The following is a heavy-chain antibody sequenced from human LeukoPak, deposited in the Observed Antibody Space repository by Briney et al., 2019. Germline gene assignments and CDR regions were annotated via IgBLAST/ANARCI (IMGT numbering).Heavy chain of an antibody. CDR3: ARAGPIYYYDSSGQRTYYFDY. CDR2: IIPILGIA. CDR1: GGTFSSYA. J-gene: IGHJ4*02. Sequence: SVKVSCKASGGTFSSYAISWVRQAPGQGLEWMGRIIPILGIANYAQKFQGRVTITADKSTSTAYMELSSLRSEDTAVYYCARAGPIYYYDSSGQRTYYFDYWGQGTLVTVSS. V-gene: IGHV1-69*04. D-gene: IGHD3-22*01.